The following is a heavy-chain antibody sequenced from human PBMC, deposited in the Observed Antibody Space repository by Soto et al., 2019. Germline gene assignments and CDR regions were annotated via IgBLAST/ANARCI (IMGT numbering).Heavy chain of an antibody. J-gene: IGHJ4*02. V-gene: IGHV1-69*13. D-gene: IGHD6-13*01. Sequence: SVKVSCKSSGGTFSSFINYTINWVRQAPGQGLEWMGGIVPIVGTVNYAQKFQGKVTITADESTSTAYMELSSLRSEDTAVYYCARVGIAAAGPYFDYWGQGTLVTVSS. CDR1: GGTFSSFINYT. CDR3: ARVGIAAAGPYFDY. CDR2: IVPIVGTV.